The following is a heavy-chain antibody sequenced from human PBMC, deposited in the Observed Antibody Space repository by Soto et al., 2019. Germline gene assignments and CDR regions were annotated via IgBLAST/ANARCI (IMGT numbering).Heavy chain of an antibody. CDR1: GGSISSYY. D-gene: IGHD6-19*01. CDR3: ARQRYSSGWYTGYFDY. V-gene: IGHV4-59*08. CDR2: IYYSGST. J-gene: IGHJ4*02. Sequence: SETLSLTCTVSGGSISSYYWSWIRQPPGKGLEWIGYIYYSGSTNYNPSLKSRVTISVDTSKNQFSLKLSSVTAADTAVYYCARQRYSSGWYTGYFDYWGQGTLVTVSS.